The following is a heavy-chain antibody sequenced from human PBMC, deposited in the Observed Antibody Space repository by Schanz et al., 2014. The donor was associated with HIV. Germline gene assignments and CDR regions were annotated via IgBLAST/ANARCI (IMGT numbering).Heavy chain of an antibody. CDR2: ISNYIGNT. D-gene: IGHD2-15*01. J-gene: IGHJ4*02. CDR1: GYTFTSYA. CDR3: ARGSCSGGTCYSGDH. V-gene: IGHV1-18*01. Sequence: QVQLVLSGAEVKRPGASVKVSCKASGYTFTSYAINWVRQAPGQGLEWMGWISNYIGNTDYAQNLQGRVTMTADTFTNIAYMELRSLTSDDTAVYYCARGSCSGGTCYSGDHWGQGTLVTVSA.